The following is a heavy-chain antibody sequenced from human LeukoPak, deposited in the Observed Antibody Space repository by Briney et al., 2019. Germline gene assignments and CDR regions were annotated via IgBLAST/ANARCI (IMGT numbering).Heavy chain of an antibody. CDR3: PKARVGATTHPFDY. D-gene: IGHD1-26*01. Sequence: PGGSLRLSCAASGFTFSSYGMSWVRQAPGKGLEWVSAISGSGGSTYYADSVKGRFTISRDNSKNTLYLQMNSLRAEDTAVYYCPKARVGATTHPFDYWGQGTLVTVSS. J-gene: IGHJ4*02. V-gene: IGHV3-23*01. CDR2: ISGSGGST. CDR1: GFTFSSYG.